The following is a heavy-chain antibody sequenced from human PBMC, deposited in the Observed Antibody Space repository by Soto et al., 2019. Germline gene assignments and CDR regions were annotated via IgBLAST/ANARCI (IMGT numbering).Heavy chain of an antibody. CDR3: IRGSSGWHTVDV. Sequence: EEQLVESGGGLVQPGGSLRLSCTASGFTVSSYWTHWVRQAPGKGLEWVSRINIDGSSITYPDSMKGRFTMSRDNAKNTLCLQMNRLRADDTAVSYCIRGSSGWHTVDVWGQGTTVIVS. CDR1: GFTVSSYW. CDR2: INIDGSSI. J-gene: IGHJ6*02. V-gene: IGHV3-74*03. D-gene: IGHD6-19*01.